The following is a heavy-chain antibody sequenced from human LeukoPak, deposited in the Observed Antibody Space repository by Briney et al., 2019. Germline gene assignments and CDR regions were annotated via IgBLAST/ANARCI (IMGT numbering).Heavy chain of an antibody. J-gene: IGHJ4*02. D-gene: IGHD6-13*01. CDR1: GYTFTSYD. Sequence: ASVKVSCKASGYTFTSYDINWVRQATGQGLEWMGWMNPNSGNTGYAQRFQGRVTMTRDTSISTAYMELSRLRSDDTALYYCARTLYISAVPGGFDYWGQGTLVTVSS. V-gene: IGHV1-8*02. CDR2: MNPNSGNT. CDR3: ARTLYISAVPGGFDY.